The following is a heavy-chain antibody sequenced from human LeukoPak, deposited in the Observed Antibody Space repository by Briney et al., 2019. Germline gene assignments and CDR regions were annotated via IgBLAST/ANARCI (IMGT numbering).Heavy chain of an antibody. Sequence: ASVKVSCKASGYTFTSYGISWVRQAPGQGLEWMGWISAYNGNTNYAQKFQGRVTITRDTSASTAYIDLSSLRSEDTAVYYCAIQQQLGRVGDYWGQGTLVTVSS. D-gene: IGHD6-13*01. CDR2: ISAYNGNT. CDR1: GYTFTSYG. J-gene: IGHJ4*02. V-gene: IGHV1-18*01. CDR3: AIQQQLGRVGDY.